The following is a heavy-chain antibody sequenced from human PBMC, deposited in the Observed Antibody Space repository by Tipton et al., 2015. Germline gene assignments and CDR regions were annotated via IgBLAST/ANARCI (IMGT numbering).Heavy chain of an antibody. V-gene: IGHV6-1*01. D-gene: IGHD3-22*01. CDR1: GDSVSSNSAA. Sequence: GLVKPSETLSLSCAISGDSVSSNSAAWNWIRQSPSRGLEWLGRTYYRSKWYNEYEVSVKSRIAINPDTSTNLFSLHLHSVTPEDTAVYYCARGRAGGSGFPYYFDSWGQGTLLTVSS. CDR3: ARGRAGGSGFPYYFDS. CDR2: TYYRSKWYN. J-gene: IGHJ4*02.